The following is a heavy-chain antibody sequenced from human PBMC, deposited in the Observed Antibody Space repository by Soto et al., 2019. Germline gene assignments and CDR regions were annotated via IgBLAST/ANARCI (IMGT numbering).Heavy chain of an antibody. CDR1: GGTFSSYA. D-gene: IGHD5-18*01. V-gene: IGHV1-69*12. Sequence: QVQLVQSGAEVKKPGSSVKVSCKASGGTFSSYAISWVRQAPGQGLEWMGGIIPIFGTANYAQKFQGRVTITADESTSTAYMELSSLRSEDTAVYYCARGAEIRYRYGNNWFDPWGQGTLVTVSS. CDR3: ARGAEIRYRYGNNWFDP. CDR2: IIPIFGTA. J-gene: IGHJ5*02.